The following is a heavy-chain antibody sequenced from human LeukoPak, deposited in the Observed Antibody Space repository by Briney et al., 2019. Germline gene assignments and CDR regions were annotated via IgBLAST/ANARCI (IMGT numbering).Heavy chain of an antibody. CDR3: ATGRIDF. V-gene: IGHV3-48*02. Sequence: GGSLRLSCAASGLTFSISNMIWVRQAPGKGLEWVSYISPGSSTTYYADSVKGQFTISRDNAKNSLYLQMNSLRDEDTAVYYCATGRIDFWGQGTRVTVSS. CDR1: GLTFSISN. CDR2: ISPGSSTT. J-gene: IGHJ4*02.